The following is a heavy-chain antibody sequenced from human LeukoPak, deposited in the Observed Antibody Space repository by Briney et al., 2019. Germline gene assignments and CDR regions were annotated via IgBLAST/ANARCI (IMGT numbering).Heavy chain of an antibody. CDR3: ARGIQLWSDLDY. Sequence: GGSLRLSCAASGFTFSSYAMHWVRQAPGKGLEWVAVISYDGSNKYYADSVKGRFTISRDNSKNTLYLQMNSLRAEDTAVYYCARGIQLWSDLDYWGQGTLVTVSS. CDR1: GFTFSSYA. J-gene: IGHJ4*02. CDR2: ISYDGSNK. V-gene: IGHV3-30-3*01. D-gene: IGHD5-18*01.